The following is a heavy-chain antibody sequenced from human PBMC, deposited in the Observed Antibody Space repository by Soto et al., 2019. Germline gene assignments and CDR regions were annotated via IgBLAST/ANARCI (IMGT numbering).Heavy chain of an antibody. D-gene: IGHD5-12*01. CDR2: ISYDGTYK. V-gene: IGHV3-30*14. CDR3: ANEVDVAFSSLQYGMDV. CDR1: GFTFNNFA. Sequence: PGWSLRLSCAASGFTFNNFAMHWFRQAPGKGLEWVAFISYDGTYKYYADSVRGRFTVYRDNSKSTLFLQMNSLKFEDTAVYVCANEVDVAFSSLQYGMDVWGQGTTVTVSS. J-gene: IGHJ6*02.